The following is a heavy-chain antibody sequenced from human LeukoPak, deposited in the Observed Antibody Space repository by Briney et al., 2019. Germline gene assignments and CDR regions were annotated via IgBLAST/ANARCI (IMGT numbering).Heavy chain of an antibody. CDR1: RFTFSSYG. D-gene: IGHD5-12*01. Sequence: GGSLRLSCAASRFTFSSYGMHWVRQAPGKGLEWVAVISYDGSNKYYADSVKGRFTISRDNSKNTLYLQMNSLRAEDTAVYYCAKDSILVDIVATIRINGLDYWGQGTLVTVSS. J-gene: IGHJ4*02. V-gene: IGHV3-30*18. CDR2: ISYDGSNK. CDR3: AKDSILVDIVATIRINGLDY.